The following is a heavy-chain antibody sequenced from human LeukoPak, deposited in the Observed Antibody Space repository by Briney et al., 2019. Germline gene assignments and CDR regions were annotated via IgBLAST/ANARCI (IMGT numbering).Heavy chain of an antibody. CDR2: IYTSGST. CDR1: GGSISSYY. Sequence: SETLSLTCTVSGGSISSYYWNWIRQPAGKGLEWIGHIYTSGSTNYNPSLKSRLTMSMDTSKNQFSLRLSSVTAADTAVYYCARTSDDFGDYGFDYWGQGTLVTVSS. CDR3: ARTSDDFGDYGFDY. J-gene: IGHJ4*02. V-gene: IGHV4-4*07. D-gene: IGHD4-17*01.